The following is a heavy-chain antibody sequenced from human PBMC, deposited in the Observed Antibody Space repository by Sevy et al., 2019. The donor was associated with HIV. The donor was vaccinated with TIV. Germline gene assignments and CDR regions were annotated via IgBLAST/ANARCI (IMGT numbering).Heavy chain of an antibody. V-gene: IGHV3-33*01. CDR1: GFAFSRYG. D-gene: IGHD3-10*01. Sequence: GGSLRLSCGASGFAFSRYGMHWVRQAPGKGLEWVAVIWHDGNYKYYADSVKGGFTISRDNSKNTLYLKMNSLRGDDSAVYVCARDPLYYSHRDSYHLKYYFDYWGQGTQVTVSS. J-gene: IGHJ4*02. CDR2: IWHDGNYK. CDR3: ARDPLYYSHRDSYHLKYYFDY.